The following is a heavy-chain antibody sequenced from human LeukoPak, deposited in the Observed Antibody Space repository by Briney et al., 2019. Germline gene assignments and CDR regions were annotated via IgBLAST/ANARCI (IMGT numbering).Heavy chain of an antibody. J-gene: IGHJ3*02. CDR3: AREAPPRDDAFDI. CDR2: LSSGDST. V-gene: IGHV3-23*01. Sequence: PGGSLRLSCVASGFTFRSYGMSWVRQAPGKGLEWVSSLSSGDSTYYADSVEGRFTISRDNSKNTLYLQMNSLRAEDTAVYYCAREAPPRDDAFDIWGQGTMVTVSS. CDR1: GFTFRSYG.